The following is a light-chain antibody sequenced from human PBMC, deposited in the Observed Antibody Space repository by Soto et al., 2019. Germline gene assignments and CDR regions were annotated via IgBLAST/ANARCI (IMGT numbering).Light chain of an antibody. CDR1: QGILDY. CDR3: QEYNTAPQT. Sequence: DIQMTHSPSSLSASVGDRVTITCRASQGILDYVAWFQQKPGKAPRLLIYAASTLHSGVPPLFSGSGSGTDFTLTISSLQPEDVATYYCQEYNTAPQTFGQGTKVEIK. J-gene: IGKJ1*01. V-gene: IGKV1-27*01. CDR2: AAS.